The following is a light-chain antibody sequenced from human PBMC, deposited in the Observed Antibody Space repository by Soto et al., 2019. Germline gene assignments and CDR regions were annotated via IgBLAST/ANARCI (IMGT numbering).Light chain of an antibody. V-gene: IGKV3-15*01. J-gene: IGKJ5*01. Sequence: EIVMTQSPATLSVSPGERATLSCRASQSVSSNLAWNQRKPGQTPRLLIYGASTRATGIPARFSGSGSGTEFTLTISSLQSEDFAVYYCQQYNNWLITFGQGTRLEIK. CDR3: QQYNNWLIT. CDR1: QSVSSN. CDR2: GAS.